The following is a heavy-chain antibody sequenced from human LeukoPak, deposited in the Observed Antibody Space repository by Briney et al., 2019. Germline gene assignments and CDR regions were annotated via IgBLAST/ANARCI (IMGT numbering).Heavy chain of an antibody. CDR1: GFTFSSYA. J-gene: IGHJ4*02. CDR2: ISYDGSNK. Sequence: PGRSLRLSCAASGFTFSSYAMHWVRQAPGKGLEWVAVISYDGSNKYYADSVKGRFTISRDNSKNTLYLQMNSLRAEDTAVYYCARDRPGYSSGGGFDYWGQGTLVTVSS. CDR3: ARDRPGYSSGGGFDY. V-gene: IGHV3-30-3*01. D-gene: IGHD6-19*01.